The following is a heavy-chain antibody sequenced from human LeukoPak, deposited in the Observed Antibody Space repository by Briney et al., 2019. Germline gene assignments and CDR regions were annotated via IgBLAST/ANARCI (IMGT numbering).Heavy chain of an antibody. D-gene: IGHD2-2*01. V-gene: IGHV5-51*01. CDR3: ARRGVYCRSTSCYYFDY. Sequence: GESLKISCKGSGYSFTSYWIGWVCQMPGKRLECMGIIYPGDSDTRYSPSFQGQVTISADKSISTAYLQWSSLKASDTAMYYCARRGVYCRSTSCYYFDYWGQGTLVTVSS. CDR1: GYSFTSYW. CDR2: IYPGDSDT. J-gene: IGHJ4*02.